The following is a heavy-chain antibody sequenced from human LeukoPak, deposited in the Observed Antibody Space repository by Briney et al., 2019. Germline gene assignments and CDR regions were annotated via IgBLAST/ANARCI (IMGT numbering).Heavy chain of an antibody. CDR3: ARGATGSFRYSSGWPGDS. Sequence: GGSLRLSCAASGFTFNSYWMSWVRQAPGKGLELVANIKQDGSEKYYVDSVKGRFTISRDSAKNSLYLQMSSLRAEDTAMYYCARGATGSFRYSSGWPGDSWGQGTLVTVSS. J-gene: IGHJ4*02. D-gene: IGHD6-19*01. V-gene: IGHV3-7*01. CDR1: GFTFNSYW. CDR2: IKQDGSEK.